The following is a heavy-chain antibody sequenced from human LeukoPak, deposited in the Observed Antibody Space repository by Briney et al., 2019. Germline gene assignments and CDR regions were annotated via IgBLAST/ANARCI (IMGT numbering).Heavy chain of an antibody. J-gene: IGHJ4*02. CDR2: ISGSGGST. Sequence: GGSLRLSWAASGFTFSSYAMSWVRQAPGKGLEWVSAISGSGGSTYYADSVKGRFTISRDNSKNTLYLQMNSLRAEDTAVYYCAFRVEYTAYDMIWGGYFDYWGQGTLVTVSS. CDR3: AFRVEYTAYDMIWGGYFDY. D-gene: IGHD3-9*01. CDR1: GFTFSSYA. V-gene: IGHV3-23*01.